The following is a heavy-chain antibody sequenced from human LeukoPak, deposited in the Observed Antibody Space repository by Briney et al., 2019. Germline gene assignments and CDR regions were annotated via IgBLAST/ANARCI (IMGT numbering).Heavy chain of an antibody. Sequence: SETLSLTCAVYGGSFSGYYWSWIRQPPGKGLEWIGEINHSGSTNYNPSLKSQVTISVDTSKNQFSLKLSSVTAADTAVYYCARIYMVFDAFDIWGQGTMVTVSS. CDR1: GGSFSGYY. V-gene: IGHV4-34*01. J-gene: IGHJ3*02. CDR2: INHSGST. D-gene: IGHD3-10*01. CDR3: ARIYMVFDAFDI.